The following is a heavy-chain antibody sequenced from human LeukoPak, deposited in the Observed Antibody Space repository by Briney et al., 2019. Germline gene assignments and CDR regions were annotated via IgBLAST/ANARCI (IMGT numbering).Heavy chain of an antibody. CDR1: GFSIISGHY. D-gene: IGHD6-13*01. J-gene: IGHJ4*02. CDR3: SRGQSISAVAV. V-gene: IGHV4-38-2*02. CDR2: ISHSGTT. Sequence: PSETLSVTCTVSGFSIISGHYWGWTRQHPGKGLEWIASISHSGTTFYNPSLKSRVTISVDTSKNQFSLTVTSVTAADTAVYYCSRGQSISAVAVWGQGTLVTVSS.